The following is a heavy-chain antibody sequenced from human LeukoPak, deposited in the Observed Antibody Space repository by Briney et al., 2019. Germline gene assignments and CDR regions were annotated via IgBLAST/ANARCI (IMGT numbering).Heavy chain of an antibody. Sequence: NPGGSLRLSCTASGFTFGDYAMNWVRQPPGKGLEWIGEIHPSGSPSYNPSLESRTIISVDASKNQFSLILNSVTAADTALYFCSRGGDASKAGKYWGQGALVTVSS. D-gene: IGHD3-10*01. CDR2: IHPSGSP. J-gene: IGHJ4*02. CDR1: GFTFGDYA. CDR3: SRGGDASKAGKY. V-gene: IGHV4-34*01.